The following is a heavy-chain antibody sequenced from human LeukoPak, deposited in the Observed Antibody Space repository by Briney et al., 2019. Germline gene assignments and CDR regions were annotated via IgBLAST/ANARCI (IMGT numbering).Heavy chain of an antibody. CDR1: GFTFSTYW. V-gene: IGHV3-7*03. CDR3: ARDRGNSGYDVHDY. D-gene: IGHD5-12*01. J-gene: IGHJ4*02. Sequence: GGSLRLSCAASGFTFSTYWMTWVRQAPGKGLEWVGNIKQDGSEKNYVDSVKGRFTISRNNAKNSLYLQMNSLRAEDTAVYYCARDRGNSGYDVHDYWGQGTLVTVSS. CDR2: IKQDGSEK.